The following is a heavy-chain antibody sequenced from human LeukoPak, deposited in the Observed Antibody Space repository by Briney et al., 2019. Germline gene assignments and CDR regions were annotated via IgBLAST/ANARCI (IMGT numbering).Heavy chain of an antibody. CDR3: AREVGVATFPYNWFDP. CDR1: GFTFSNYS. D-gene: IGHD5-12*01. V-gene: IGHV3-48*01. Sequence: GGSLRLSCAASGFTFSNYSMNWVRQAPGKGLEWVSYISRSGSTIYYADSVKGRFTISRDNAKNSLYLRMSSLRAEDTAVYYCAREVGVATFPYNWFDPWGQGTLVTVSS. CDR2: ISRSGSTI. J-gene: IGHJ5*02.